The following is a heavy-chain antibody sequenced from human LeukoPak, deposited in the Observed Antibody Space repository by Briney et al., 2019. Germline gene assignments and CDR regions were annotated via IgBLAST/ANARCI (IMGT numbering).Heavy chain of an antibody. V-gene: IGHV4-39*07. CDR2: IYYSGST. CDR1: GGSISSSSYY. D-gene: IGHD2-8*02. CDR3: ARGRLVPHYYYYGMDV. J-gene: IGHJ6*02. Sequence: SETLSLTCTVSGGSISSSSYYWGWIRQPPGKGLEWIGSIYYSGSTYYNPSLKSRVTISVDTSKNQFSLKLSSVTAADTAVYYCARGRLVPHYYYYGMDVWGQGTTVTVSS.